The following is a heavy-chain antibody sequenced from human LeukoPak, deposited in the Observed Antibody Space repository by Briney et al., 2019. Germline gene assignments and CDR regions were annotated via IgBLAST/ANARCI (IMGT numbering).Heavy chain of an antibody. Sequence: SETLSLTCTVSGGSISSYYWSWIRQPAGKGLEWIGRIYTSGSTNYNPSLKSRVTMSVDTSKNQFSLKLSSATAADTAVYYCARDGGSYLSNWFDPWGQGTLVTVSS. D-gene: IGHD1-26*01. CDR3: ARDGGSYLSNWFDP. CDR2: IYTSGST. CDR1: GGSISSYY. J-gene: IGHJ5*02. V-gene: IGHV4-4*07.